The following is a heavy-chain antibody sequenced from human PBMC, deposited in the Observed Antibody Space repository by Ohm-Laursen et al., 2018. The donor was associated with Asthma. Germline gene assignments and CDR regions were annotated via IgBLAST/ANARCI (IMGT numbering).Heavy chain of an antibody. J-gene: IGHJ4*02. CDR1: GFTFDDYG. CDR3: TKGRLSIVGTNFDY. CDR2: ISWNSGGI. V-gene: IGHV3-9*01. D-gene: IGHD5-12*01. Sequence: RSLRLSCSASGFTFDDYGMHWVRQAPGRGLEWVSGISWNSGGIGYADSVKGRFTISRDNANNSLYLQMNSLRPDDTAFYYCTKGRLSIVGTNFDYWGQGTQVTVSS.